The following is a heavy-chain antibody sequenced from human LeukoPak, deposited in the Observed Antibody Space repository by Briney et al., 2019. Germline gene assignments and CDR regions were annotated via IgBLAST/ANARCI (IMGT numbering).Heavy chain of an antibody. Sequence: GGSLRLSCAASGFIFEDYGMTWVRQAPGKGLEWVSGINGNGGSRGYAASVKGRFTISRDNANNSLYLQMNSLRAEDTALYYCARDLSPLEYWGQGTLVTVSS. V-gene: IGHV3-20*04. J-gene: IGHJ4*02. D-gene: IGHD3-16*02. CDR3: ARDLSPLEY. CDR2: INGNGGSR. CDR1: GFIFEDYG.